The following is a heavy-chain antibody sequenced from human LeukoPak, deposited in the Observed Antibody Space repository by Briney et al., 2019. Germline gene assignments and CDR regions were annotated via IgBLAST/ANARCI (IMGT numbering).Heavy chain of an antibody. V-gene: IGHV1-69*13. Sequence: SVKVSCKASGYTFTSYYMHWVRQAPGQGLKWMGGIIPIFGTADYAQKFQGRVTITADESTSTAYMELSSLRSEDTAVYYCARGRPYAFDIWGQGTMVTVSS. CDR3: ARGRPYAFDI. J-gene: IGHJ3*02. CDR2: IIPIFGTA. CDR1: GYTFTSYY.